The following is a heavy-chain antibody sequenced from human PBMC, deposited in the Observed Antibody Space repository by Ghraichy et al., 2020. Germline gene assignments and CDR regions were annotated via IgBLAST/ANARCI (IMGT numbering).Heavy chain of an antibody. CDR1: GFTFSSYS. J-gene: IGHJ6*02. CDR2: ISSSSSYI. CDR3: ARIPNDPHYYYYYGMDV. V-gene: IGHV3-21*01. Sequence: GESLNISCAASGFTFSSYSMNWVRQAPGKGLEWVSSISSSSSYIYYADSVKGRFTISRDNAKNSLYLQMNSLRAEDTAVYYCARIPNDPHYYYYYGMDVWGQGTTVTVSS.